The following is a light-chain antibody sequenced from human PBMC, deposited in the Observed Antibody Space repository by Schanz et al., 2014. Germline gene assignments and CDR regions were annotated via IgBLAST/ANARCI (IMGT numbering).Light chain of an antibody. V-gene: IGLV2-11*01. CDR2: EVS. Sequence: QSALTQPASVSGSPGQSITISCTGTSSDVGGYNYVSWYQQHPGKAPKLMIYEVSKRPSGVPDRFSGSKSGNTASLTISGLQAEDEADCYCCSYAGSYTFVVFGGGTKLTVL. J-gene: IGLJ2*01. CDR3: CSYAGSYTFVV. CDR1: SSDVGGYNY.